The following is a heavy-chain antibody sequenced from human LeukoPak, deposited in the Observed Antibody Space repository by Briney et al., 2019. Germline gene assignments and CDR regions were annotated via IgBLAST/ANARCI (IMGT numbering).Heavy chain of an antibody. V-gene: IGHV3-23*01. CDR2: ISGSGGST. CDR3: ASDIVVVPAGTFDY. D-gene: IGHD2-2*01. Sequence: GGSLRLSCAASGFTFSSYAMSWVRQAPGKGLEWASAISGSGGSTYYADSVKGRFTTSRDNSKNTLYLQMNSLRAEDTAVYYCASDIVVVPAGTFDYWGQGTLVTVSS. CDR1: GFTFSSYA. J-gene: IGHJ4*02.